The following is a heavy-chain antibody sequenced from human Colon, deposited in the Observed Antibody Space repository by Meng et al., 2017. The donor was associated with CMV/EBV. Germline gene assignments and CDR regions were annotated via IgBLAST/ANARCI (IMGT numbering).Heavy chain of an antibody. D-gene: IGHD1-7*01. CDR3: ARDIITGTALDGV. CDR1: GLTFSSYR. V-gene: IGHV3-21*06. CDR2: ISITSRYI. J-gene: IGHJ4*02. Sequence: GGSLRLSCAASGLTFSSYRMHWVRQAPGKGLEWVASISITSRYIYYADSVKGRFSISRDNAKSSLYLQMNSLRAEDTAVYYCARDIITGTALDGVWGQGTLVTVSS.